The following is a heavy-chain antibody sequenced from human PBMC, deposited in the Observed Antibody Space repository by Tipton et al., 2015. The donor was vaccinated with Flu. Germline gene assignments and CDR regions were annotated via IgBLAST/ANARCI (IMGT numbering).Heavy chain of an antibody. CDR2: IYYSGST. V-gene: IGHV4-59*01. D-gene: IGHD6-13*01. J-gene: IGHJ4*02. CDR1: GGSISSYY. CDR3: AISIAAAGTFDY. Sequence: TLSLTCTVSGGSISSYYWSWIRQPPGKGLEWIGYIYYSGSTNYNPSLKNRVTISVDTSKNQFSLKLSSVTAADTAVYYCAISIAAAGTFDYWGQGTLVTVSS.